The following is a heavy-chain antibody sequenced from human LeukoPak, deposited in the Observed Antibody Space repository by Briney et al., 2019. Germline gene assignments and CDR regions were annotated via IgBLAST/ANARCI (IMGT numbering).Heavy chain of an antibody. CDR1: GGSISSYY. Sequence: PSETLSLTCTVSGGSISSYYWSWIRQPPGKGLEWIGYIYYSGSTNYNPSLKSRVTISVDTSKNQFSLKLSSVTAADTAVYYCARSDSSGYYPGWYFDLWGRGTLVTVSS. CDR3: ARSDSSGYYPGWYFDL. V-gene: IGHV4-59*01. CDR2: IYYSGST. J-gene: IGHJ2*01. D-gene: IGHD3-22*01.